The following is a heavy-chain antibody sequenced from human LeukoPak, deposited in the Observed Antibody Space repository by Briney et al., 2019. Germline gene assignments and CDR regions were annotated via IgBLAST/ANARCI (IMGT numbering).Heavy chain of an antibody. V-gene: IGHV3-48*03. Sequence: GGSLRLSCAASGFTFSDYEMNWVRQAPGKGLEWVSGISGSGGSTFYADSVKGRFTISRDNAKNSLSLQMNSLRAEDTAVYYCARDPYNGSYGDDYYYYMDVWGKGTTVTISS. CDR3: ARDPYNGSYGDDYYYYMDV. J-gene: IGHJ6*03. CDR2: ISGSGGST. CDR1: GFTFSDYE. D-gene: IGHD1-26*01.